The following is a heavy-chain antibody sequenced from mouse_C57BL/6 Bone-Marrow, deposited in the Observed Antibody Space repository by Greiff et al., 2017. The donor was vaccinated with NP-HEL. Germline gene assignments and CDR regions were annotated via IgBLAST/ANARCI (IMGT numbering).Heavy chain of an antibody. Sequence: VMLVESGPGLVQPSQSLSITCTVSGFSLTSYGVHWVRQPPGKGLEWLGVIWSGGSTDYNAAFISRLSISKENSKSQVFFKMNSLQADDTAIYYCAKDYYGSMFAYWGQGTLVTVSA. V-gene: IGHV2-4*01. D-gene: IGHD1-1*01. CDR3: AKDYYGSMFAY. CDR2: IWSGGST. J-gene: IGHJ3*01. CDR1: GFSLTSYG.